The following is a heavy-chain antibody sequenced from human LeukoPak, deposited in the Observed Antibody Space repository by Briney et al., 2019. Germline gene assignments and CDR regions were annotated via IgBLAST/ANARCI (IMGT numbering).Heavy chain of an antibody. CDR2: IYSGGST. J-gene: IGHJ4*02. D-gene: IGHD6-19*01. V-gene: IGHV3-66*01. CDR3: ARDPGARYSSGWYCLDY. CDR1: GSTVSSNY. Sequence: GGSLRLSCAASGSTVSSNYVSWVRQAPGKGLEWVSVIYSGGSTYYADSVKGRFTISRDNSKNTLYLQMNSLRAEDTAVYYCARDPGARYSSGWYCLDYWGQGTLVTVSS.